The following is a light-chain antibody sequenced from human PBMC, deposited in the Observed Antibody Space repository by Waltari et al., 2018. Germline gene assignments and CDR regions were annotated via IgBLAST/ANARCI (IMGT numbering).Light chain of an antibody. CDR2: VNSDGSH. CDR1: SGHSTNV. V-gene: IGLV4-69*01. J-gene: IGLJ3*02. Sequence: QLVLTQSPSASASLGASVKLTCTLSSGHSTNVIAWLQKRPENGPRYLMKVNSDGSHNKGDEITDRFSGCSSGAERYLTISGLQSEDEADYYCQTGGHGTWVFGGGTKLTVL. CDR3: QTGGHGTWV.